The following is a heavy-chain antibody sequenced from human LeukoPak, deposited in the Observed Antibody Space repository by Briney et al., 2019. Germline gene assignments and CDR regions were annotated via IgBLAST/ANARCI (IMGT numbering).Heavy chain of an antibody. V-gene: IGHV1-8*02. Sequence: ASVKVSCKASGYTFTGYYMHWVRQAPGQGLEWMGWINPNSGNTGYAQKFQGRVTMTRNTSISTAYMELSSLRSEDTAVYYCARGAGTTGYYYYYYMDVWGKGTTVTVSS. CDR3: ARGAGTTGYYYYYYMDV. CDR1: GYTFTGYY. CDR2: INPNSGNT. J-gene: IGHJ6*03. D-gene: IGHD1-14*01.